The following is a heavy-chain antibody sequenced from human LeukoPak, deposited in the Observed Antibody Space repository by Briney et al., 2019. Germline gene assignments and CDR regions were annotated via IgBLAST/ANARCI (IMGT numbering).Heavy chain of an antibody. D-gene: IGHD5-24*01. J-gene: IGHJ4*02. Sequence: GGSLRLSCAASGLTFSSYAMHWVRQAPGKGLEWVAVISYDGSNKYYADSVKGRFTISRDNSKNTLYLQMNSLRAEDTAVYYCARDGQMATGAFDYWGQGTLVTVSS. CDR2: ISYDGSNK. V-gene: IGHV3-30*04. CDR3: ARDGQMATGAFDY. CDR1: GLTFSSYA.